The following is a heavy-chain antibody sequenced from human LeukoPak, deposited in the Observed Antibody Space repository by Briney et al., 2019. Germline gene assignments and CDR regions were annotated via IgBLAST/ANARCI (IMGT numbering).Heavy chain of an antibody. CDR2: IYYSGST. CDR1: GGSISSYY. J-gene: IGHJ6*02. D-gene: IGHD6-19*01. CDR3: ARVEHSSGWYYYYGMDV. V-gene: IGHV4-59*01. Sequence: PSETLSLTCAVSGGSISSYYWSWIRQPPGKGLEWIGYIYYSGSTNYNPSLKSRVTISVDTSKNQFSLKLSSVTAADTAVYYCARVEHSSGWYYYYGMDVWAKGPRSPSP.